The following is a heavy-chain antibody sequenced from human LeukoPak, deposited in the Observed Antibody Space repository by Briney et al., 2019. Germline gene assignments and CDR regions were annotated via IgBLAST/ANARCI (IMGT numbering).Heavy chain of an antibody. CDR1: GFTFRSYS. V-gene: IGHV3-21*01. J-gene: IGHJ5*02. CDR2: ISSSSSYI. Sequence: PGGSLRLSCAASGFTFRSYSMNWVRQAPGKGLEWVSSISSSSSYIYYADSVKGRFTISRDNAKNSLYLQMNSLRAEDTAVYYCARNDGGDWFDPWGQGTLVTVSS. CDR3: ARNDGGDWFDP. D-gene: IGHD1-1*01.